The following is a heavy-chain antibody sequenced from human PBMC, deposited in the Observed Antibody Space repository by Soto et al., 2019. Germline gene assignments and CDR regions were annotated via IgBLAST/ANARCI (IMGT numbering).Heavy chain of an antibody. CDR3: ARQASVSSRYGGIDY. J-gene: IGHJ4*02. D-gene: IGHD6-13*01. CDR1: GGSISSGGYS. V-gene: IGHV4-30-2*01. CDR2: IYHSGST. Sequence: PSETLSLTCAVSGGSISSGGYSWSWIRQPPGKGLEWIGYIYHSGSTYYNPSLKSRVTISVDRSKNQFSLKLNSVTPEDTAVYYCARQASVSSRYGGIDYWGQGTLVTVSS.